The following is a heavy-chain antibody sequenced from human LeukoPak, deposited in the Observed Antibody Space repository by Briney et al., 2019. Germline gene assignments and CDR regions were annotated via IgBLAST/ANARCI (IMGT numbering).Heavy chain of an antibody. Sequence: GGSLRLSCAASEFTFSNYWMSWVRQAPGKGLERVAHTNQDGSKNYYVDSVRGRFTISRDNAKNSLYLQMTSLRPEDTAVYYCATTVAGYPDDYLDYWGQGTLVTVSS. CDR3: ATTVAGYPDDYLDY. V-gene: IGHV3-7*01. CDR2: TNQDGSKN. D-gene: IGHD6-19*01. CDR1: EFTFSNYW. J-gene: IGHJ4*02.